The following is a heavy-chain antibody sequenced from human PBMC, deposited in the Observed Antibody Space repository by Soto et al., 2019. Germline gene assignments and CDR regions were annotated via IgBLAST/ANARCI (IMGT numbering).Heavy chain of an antibody. Sequence: QLQLQESGPGLVKPSETLSLTCTVSGGSIISSTYYWGWIRQPPGKGLEWIGSIYYSGSTYYNPSLKRRFTISVDKSKNHVSLNLSSVTAADTAVYYCANSYGDYVSYWGKGTLVNVSS. V-gene: IGHV4-39*01. D-gene: IGHD4-17*01. CDR3: ANSYGDYVSY. CDR1: GGSIISSTYY. J-gene: IGHJ4*02. CDR2: IYYSGST.